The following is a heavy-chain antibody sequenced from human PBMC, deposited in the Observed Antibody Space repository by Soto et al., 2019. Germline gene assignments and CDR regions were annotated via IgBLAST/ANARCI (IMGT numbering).Heavy chain of an antibody. CDR2: ISGSGDST. CDR3: ARGAGASYFDH. CDR1: GFTFSSYA. J-gene: IGHJ4*02. V-gene: IGHV3-23*01. D-gene: IGHD6-25*01. Sequence: HPGGSLRLSCAASGFTFSSYAMRWVRQAPGKGLEWVSAISGSGDSTYYADSVKGRFTTSRDNSKNTLYLQMNSLRAEDTAVYYCARGAGASYFDHWGQGTLVTVSS.